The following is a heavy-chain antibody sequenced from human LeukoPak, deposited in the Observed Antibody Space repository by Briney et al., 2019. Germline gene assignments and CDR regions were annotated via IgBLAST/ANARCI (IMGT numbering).Heavy chain of an antibody. D-gene: IGHD3-10*01. CDR1: GFTFSSYA. V-gene: IGHV3-30-3*01. J-gene: IGHJ1*01. Sequence: HPGGSLRLSCAASGFTFSSYAMHWVRQAPGKGLEWVAVISYDGSNKYYADSVKGRFTISRDNSKNTLYLQMNSLRAEDTAVYYCARGVLWFGEFPRPAEYFQHWGQGTLVTVSS. CDR3: ARGVLWFGEFPRPAEYFQH. CDR2: ISYDGSNK.